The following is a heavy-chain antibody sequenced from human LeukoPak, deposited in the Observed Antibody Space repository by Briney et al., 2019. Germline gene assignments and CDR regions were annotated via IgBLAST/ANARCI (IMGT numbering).Heavy chain of an antibody. V-gene: IGHV4-34*01. Sequence: SETLPLTCAVYGGSVSGYYWSWIRQPPGKGLEWIGEINHSGSTNYNPSLKSRVTISVDTSKNQFSLKLSSVTAADTAVYYCARGVVVPAATYYYYYYYMDVWGKGTTVTVSS. CDR3: ARGVVVPAATYYYYYYYMDV. D-gene: IGHD2-2*01. J-gene: IGHJ6*03. CDR1: GGSVSGYY. CDR2: INHSGST.